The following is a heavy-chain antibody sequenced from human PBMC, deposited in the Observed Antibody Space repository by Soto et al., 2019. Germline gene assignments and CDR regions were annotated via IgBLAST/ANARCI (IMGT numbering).Heavy chain of an antibody. D-gene: IGHD3-10*01. J-gene: IGHJ5*02. CDR2: INPNSGGT. V-gene: IGHV1-2*02. CDR3: ARAKRMTMVRGVLNWLAP. CDR1: GYTFTVYY. Sequence: ASVKVSCQASGYTFTVYYMHWLRQAPGQGLEWMGWINPNSGGTNYAQKFQGRVTMTRDTSISTAYMELSRLRSDDTAVYYCARAKRMTMVRGVLNWLAPWGEGNLFTV.